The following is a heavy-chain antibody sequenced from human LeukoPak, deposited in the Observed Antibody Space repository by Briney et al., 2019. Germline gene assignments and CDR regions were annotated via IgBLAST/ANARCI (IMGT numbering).Heavy chain of an antibody. Sequence: GGSLRLSCAASGFTLSNYAMNWVRQAPGKGLEWVSVVIGSSGSTDYADSVKGRFTISRDNSKNTLYLEMNSLRAEDTAIYYCARGGYDYIEIGYFDYWGQGTLVTVSS. J-gene: IGHJ4*02. D-gene: IGHD5-12*01. CDR1: GFTLSNYA. V-gene: IGHV3-23*01. CDR3: ARGGYDYIEIGYFDY. CDR2: VIGSSGST.